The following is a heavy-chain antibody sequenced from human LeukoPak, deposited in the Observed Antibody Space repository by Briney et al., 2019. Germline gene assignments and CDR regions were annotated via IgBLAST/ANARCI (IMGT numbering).Heavy chain of an antibody. CDR3: ARQRGDYVWGSYRYGRGIIDY. CDR2: ISSSGST. D-gene: IGHD3-16*02. V-gene: IGHV4-61*02. Sequence: PSETLSLTCTVSGDSISSGDYYWSWIRQPAGKGLEWIGRISSSGSTNYNPSLKSRVTISVDTSKNQFSLKLSSVTAADTAVYYCARQRGDYVWGSYRYGRGIIDYWGQGTLVTVSS. CDR1: GDSISSGDYY. J-gene: IGHJ4*02.